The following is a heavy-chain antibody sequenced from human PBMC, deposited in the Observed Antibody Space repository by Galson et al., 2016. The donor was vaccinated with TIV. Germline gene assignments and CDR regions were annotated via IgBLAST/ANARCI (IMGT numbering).Heavy chain of an antibody. J-gene: IGHJ6*02. V-gene: IGHV3-13*01. CDR1: GFIFSKAD. Sequence: SLRLSCAASGFIFSKADMHWVRQVKGKGLEWVASAGLRDDTYYAESMRGRFTIFRVNAQNSVYLQMNSLRVEDAAMYYCAKGLEGTPGIDYNMDVWGQGTTVTVSS. D-gene: IGHD1-7*01. CDR2: AGLRDDT. CDR3: AKGLEGTPGIDYNMDV.